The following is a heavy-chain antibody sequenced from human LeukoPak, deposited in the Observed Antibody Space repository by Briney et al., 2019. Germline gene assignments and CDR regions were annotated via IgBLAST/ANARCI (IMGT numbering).Heavy chain of an antibody. D-gene: IGHD4-17*01. Sequence: GGSLRLSCAASGFTFSSYAMSWIRQAPGKGLEWVSYISSSGSTIYYADSVKGRFTISRDNAKNSLYLQMNSLRAEDTAVYYCARAYYGDLFDYWGQGTLVTVSS. CDR2: ISSSGSTI. CDR3: ARAYYGDLFDY. J-gene: IGHJ4*02. V-gene: IGHV3-11*01. CDR1: GFTFSSYA.